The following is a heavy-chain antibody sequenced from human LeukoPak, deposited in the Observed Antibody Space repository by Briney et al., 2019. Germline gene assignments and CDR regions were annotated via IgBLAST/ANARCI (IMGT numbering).Heavy chain of an antibody. V-gene: IGHV3-48*02. D-gene: IGHD3-9*01. CDR1: GFTFSQLG. Sequence: GGSLRLSCAASGFTFSQLGMHWVRQAPGKGLEWISLISSGDGATNYADSVKGRFTISRDNVKKSVFLQVNSLRDEDTAVYYCARDFHWSFDHWGQGTLVTVSS. CDR2: ISSGDGAT. J-gene: IGHJ4*02. CDR3: ARDFHWSFDH.